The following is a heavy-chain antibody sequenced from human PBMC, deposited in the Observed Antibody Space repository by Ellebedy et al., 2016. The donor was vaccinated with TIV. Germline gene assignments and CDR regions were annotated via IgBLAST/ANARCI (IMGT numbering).Heavy chain of an antibody. Sequence: AASVKVSCKVSGYSLLELSVQWVRQAPGKGLEWVGGFDPEHGETIYTQNVKGRVSMTEDTSTETAYMELSSLRSEDTAVYYCAPVRMVEAGAFLDSWGQGTLVTVSS. CDR1: GYSLLELS. V-gene: IGHV1-24*01. CDR2: FDPEHGET. CDR3: APVRMVEAGAFLDS. J-gene: IGHJ4*02. D-gene: IGHD2-15*01.